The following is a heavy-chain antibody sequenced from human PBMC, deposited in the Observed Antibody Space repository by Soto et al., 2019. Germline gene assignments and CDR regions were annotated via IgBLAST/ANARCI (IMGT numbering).Heavy chain of an antibody. CDR2: IISNDDK. CDR3: ARALFYSDSDGYYFEFDY. Sequence: KSGPTLVNPTETLTLTCIVSGLSLTDTRMGVSWIRQAPGKALEWLAHIISNDDKSYSTSLKSRLTISKDTSKSQVVLRMTNMDPVDTGRYYCARALFYSDSDGYYFEFDYWGPGTLVTVSS. D-gene: IGHD3-22*01. V-gene: IGHV2-26*01. CDR1: GLSLTDTRMG. J-gene: IGHJ4*02.